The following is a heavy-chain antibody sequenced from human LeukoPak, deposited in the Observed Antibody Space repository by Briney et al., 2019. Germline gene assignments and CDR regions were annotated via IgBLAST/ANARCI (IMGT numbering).Heavy chain of an antibody. D-gene: IGHD3-22*01. CDR3: ARTYDSSGYYYESRHAFDI. CDR2: ISSSGSTI. CDR1: GFTFSSYE. J-gene: IGHJ3*02. V-gene: IGHV3-48*03. Sequence: GGSLRLSCAASGFTFSSYEMNWVRQAPGKGLEWVSYISSSGSTIYYADSVKGRFTISRDNAKNSLYLQMNSLRAEDTAVCYCARTYDSSGYYYESRHAFDIWGQGTMVTVSS.